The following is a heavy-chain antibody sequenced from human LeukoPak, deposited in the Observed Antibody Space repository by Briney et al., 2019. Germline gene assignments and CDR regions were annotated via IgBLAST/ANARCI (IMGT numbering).Heavy chain of an antibody. CDR2: IYPGDSDT. Sequence: GESLKISCKGSGYSFTSYWIGWVRQMPGKGLEWMGIIYPGDSDTRYSPPFQGQVTISADKSISTAYLQWSSLKASDTAMYYCARSMYTYYYDSSGDYYMDVWGKGTTVTVSS. J-gene: IGHJ6*03. CDR3: ARSMYTYYYDSSGDYYMDV. V-gene: IGHV5-51*01. D-gene: IGHD3-22*01. CDR1: GYSFTSYW.